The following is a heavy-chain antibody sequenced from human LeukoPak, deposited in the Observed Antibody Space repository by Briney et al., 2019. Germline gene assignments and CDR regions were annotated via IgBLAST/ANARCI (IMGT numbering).Heavy chain of an antibody. CDR3: ARAGLILRFLEPRASAFDY. Sequence: ASVKVSCXASGYTLTGYYMHWVRQAPGQGLEWMGRINPNSGGTNYAQTFQGRVTMTRDTSISTAYMELSRLRSDDTAVYYCARAGLILRFLEPRASAFDYWGQGTLVTVSS. V-gene: IGHV1-2*06. CDR1: GYTLTGYY. D-gene: IGHD3-3*01. J-gene: IGHJ4*02. CDR2: INPNSGGT.